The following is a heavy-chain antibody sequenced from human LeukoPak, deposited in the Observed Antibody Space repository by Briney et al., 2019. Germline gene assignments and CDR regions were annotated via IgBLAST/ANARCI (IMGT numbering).Heavy chain of an antibody. CDR2: ISYDGSNK. CDR3: ARGSRRQLVFDY. V-gene: IGHV3-30*03. Sequence: GGSLRLSCAASGFTFSSYGMHWVRQAPGKGLEWVAVISYDGSNKYYADSVKGRFTISRDNSKNTLYLQMNSLRAEDTAVYYCARGSRRQLVFDYWGQGTLVTVSS. CDR1: GFTFSSYG. J-gene: IGHJ4*02. D-gene: IGHD6-6*01.